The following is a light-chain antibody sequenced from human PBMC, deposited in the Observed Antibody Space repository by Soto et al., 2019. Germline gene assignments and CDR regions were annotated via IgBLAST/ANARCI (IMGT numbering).Light chain of an antibody. CDR2: DAS. V-gene: IGKV1-5*01. J-gene: IGKJ1*01. CDR1: QSISTW. Sequence: DIQMTQSPSTLSASVGDRVTITCRASQSISTWLAWYQQKPGKAPKLLIYDASSLQRGVPSRFSGSGFGTEFTLTISRLQPDDFATYYCQQYNGYSTWTFGQGTKVDIK. CDR3: QQYNGYSTWT.